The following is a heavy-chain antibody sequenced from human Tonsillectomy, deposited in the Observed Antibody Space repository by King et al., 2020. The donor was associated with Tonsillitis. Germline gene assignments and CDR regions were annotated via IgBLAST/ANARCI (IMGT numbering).Heavy chain of an antibody. CDR1: GGSINGYY. J-gene: IGHJ3*02. CDR2: IYYSGNT. Sequence: QLQESGPGLVKPSETLSLTCAVSGGSINGYYWSWIWQPPGKGLEWIGYIYYSGNTNYNPSLKSRVTISVDTSKNQFSLKLNSVTAADTAMYYCARHEGGPSLQYDAFDIWGQGTMVTVSS. CDR3: ARHEGGPSLQYDAFDI. D-gene: IGHD4-11*01. V-gene: IGHV4-59*08.